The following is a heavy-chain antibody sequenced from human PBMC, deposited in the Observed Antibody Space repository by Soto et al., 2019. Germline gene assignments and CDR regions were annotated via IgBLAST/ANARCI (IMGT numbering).Heavy chain of an antibody. CDR2: INHSGST. D-gene: IGHD6-19*01. J-gene: IGHJ4*02. V-gene: IGHV4-34*01. CDR3: ARLAVAGTKGDYYFDY. Sequence: SETLSLTCAVYGGSFSGYYWSWIRQPPGKGLEWIGEINHSGSTNYNPSLKSRVTISVDTSKNQFSLKLSSVTAADTAVYYCARLAVAGTKGDYYFDYWGQGTLVTVSS. CDR1: GGSFSGYY.